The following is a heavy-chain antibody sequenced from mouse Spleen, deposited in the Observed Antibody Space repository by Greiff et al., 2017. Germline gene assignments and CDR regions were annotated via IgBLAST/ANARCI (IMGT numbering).Heavy chain of an antibody. CDR1: GFSLTSYG. J-gene: IGHJ4*01. CDR3: ARHDGYYDAMDY. V-gene: IGHV2-6-1*01. CDR2: IWSDGST. D-gene: IGHD2-3*01. Sequence: QVQLKETGPGLVAPSQSLSITCTVSGFSLTSYGVHWVRQPPGKGLEWLVVIWSDGSTNYNSALKSRLSISKDNSKSQVFLKMNSLQTDDTAMYYCARHDGYYDAMDYWGQGTSVTVSS.